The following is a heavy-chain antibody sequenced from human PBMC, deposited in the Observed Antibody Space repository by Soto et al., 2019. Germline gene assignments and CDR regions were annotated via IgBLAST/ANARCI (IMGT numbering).Heavy chain of an antibody. V-gene: IGHV1-69*01. CDR3: ARALCSGGSCLYYYYCYGMDV. CDR2: IIPIFGTA. D-gene: IGHD2-15*01. Sequence: QVQLVQSGAEVKKPGSSVKVSCKASGGTFSSYAISWVRQAPGQGLEWMGGIIPIFGTANYAQKFQGRVTITADESTSTAYMELSSLRSDDTSVYYCARALCSGGSCLYYYYCYGMDVWGQGTTVTVSS. CDR1: GGTFSSYA. J-gene: IGHJ6*02.